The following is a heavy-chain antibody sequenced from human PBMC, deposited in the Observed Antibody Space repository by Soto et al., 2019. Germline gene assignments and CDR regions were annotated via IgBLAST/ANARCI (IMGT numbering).Heavy chain of an antibody. J-gene: IGHJ4*02. V-gene: IGHV3-74*01. D-gene: IGHD3-16*02. CDR3: ATAGSYRFDY. CDR2: INPDATRI. CDR1: AFTFSSYW. Sequence: PGGSLRLSCAASAFTFSSYWMHRVRQAPGKGPVWVSRINPDATRIDYADSVKGRFTISRDNARSTLYLQMNSLRGEDTALYYCATAGSYRFDYWGQGTLVTVSS.